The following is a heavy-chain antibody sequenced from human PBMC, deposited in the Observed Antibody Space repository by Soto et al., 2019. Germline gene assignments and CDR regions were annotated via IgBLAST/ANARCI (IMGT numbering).Heavy chain of an antibody. V-gene: IGHV1-2*02. CDR1: GYTFSDHS. D-gene: IGHD2-2*01. J-gene: IGHJ3*01. CDR3: ARPECSVTSCRRANAYDV. Sequence: QVLLVQSGAEVKKPGASVKVSCKTSGYTFSDHSLHWVRQAPGRGLEWVGWLNPKSGATIFAQSFQGRVTMSRDTSINTAYMELSSLAFEDTAVYFFARPECSVTSCRRANAYDVWGQGTVVTVST. CDR2: LNPKSGAT.